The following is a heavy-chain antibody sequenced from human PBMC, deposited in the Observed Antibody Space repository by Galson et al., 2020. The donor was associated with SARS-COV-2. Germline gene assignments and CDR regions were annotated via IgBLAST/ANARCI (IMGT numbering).Heavy chain of an antibody. CDR3: AREAGNSWYFDY. J-gene: IGHJ4*02. D-gene: IGHD4-4*01. CDR2: ISYSGTT. CDR1: GGSISSSRYY. V-gene: IGHV4-39*07. Sequence: SETLSLTCTVSGGSISSSRYYWGWIRQPPGKGLEWIGSISYSGTTYYNPSLQSRVTISADTSKNQFSLKLNSVTAADTAVYYCAREAGNSWYFDYWAQGTLVTVSS.